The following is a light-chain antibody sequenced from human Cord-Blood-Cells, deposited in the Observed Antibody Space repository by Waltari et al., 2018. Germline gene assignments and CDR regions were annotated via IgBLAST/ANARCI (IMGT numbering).Light chain of an antibody. CDR3: QQYNNWPTRNT. J-gene: IGKJ4*01. Sequence: EIVMTQSPATLSVSPGERATLSCRASQSVSSNLAWYQQKPGQAPRLLIYGASTRATGIPARFSGSGSGTEFTLTISSLQSEDFAVYYCQQYNNWPTRNTFGGGTKVEIK. V-gene: IGKV3-15*01. CDR2: GAS. CDR1: QSVSSN.